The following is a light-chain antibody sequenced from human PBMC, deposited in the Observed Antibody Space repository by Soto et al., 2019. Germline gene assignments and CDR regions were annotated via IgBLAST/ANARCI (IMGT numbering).Light chain of an antibody. CDR1: SSDVGSYNL. CDR2: EGS. J-gene: IGLJ1*01. V-gene: IGLV2-23*01. CDR3: CSYAGSSTYV. Sequence: QSVLTQPASVSGSPGQSITISCTGTSSDVGSYNLVSWYQHPPGKAPKLMIYEGSKRPSGVSNRFSGSKSGNTASLTISGLQAEDEADYYCCSYAGSSTYVFGTGTKVTVL.